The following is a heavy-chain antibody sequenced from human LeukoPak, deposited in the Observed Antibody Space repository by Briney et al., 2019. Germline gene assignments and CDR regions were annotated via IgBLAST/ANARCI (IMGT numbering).Heavy chain of an antibody. CDR2: LSGSGYNT. D-gene: IGHD2-2*01. CDR1: GFTFSSHA. J-gene: IGHJ4*02. Sequence: GGSLRLSCAASGFTFSSHALSWVRQAPGKGLEWVSSLSGSGYNTYYADSVKGRFTISRDNSKNTVYLQMNSLRAEDKAVYYCAKDPYGTRYFDYWGQGTLVTVSS. CDR3: AKDPYGTRYFDY. V-gene: IGHV3-23*01.